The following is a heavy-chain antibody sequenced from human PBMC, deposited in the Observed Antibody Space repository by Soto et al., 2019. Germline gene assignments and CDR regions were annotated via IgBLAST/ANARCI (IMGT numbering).Heavy chain of an antibody. CDR2: LYDVDGS. V-gene: IGHV3-53*01. Sequence: DVQLVESGGGLIQPGESLRLSCAAFGLTISGKKYVAWVRQAPGKGLEWVSALYDVDGSFYADPVTGRFTTSSDSSKPTVYLQMNDLRPDDTAVYYCATWHEREHAFDVWGQGTTVTISS. D-gene: IGHD1-1*01. CDR3: ATWHEREHAFDV. CDR1: GLTISGKKY. J-gene: IGHJ3*01.